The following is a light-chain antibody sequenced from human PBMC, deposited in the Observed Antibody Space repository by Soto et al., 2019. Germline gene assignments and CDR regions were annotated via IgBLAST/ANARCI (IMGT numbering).Light chain of an antibody. CDR1: SSDVGGYNY. V-gene: IGLV2-14*01. CDR2: DVS. CDR3: SSYTSSSTLDV. J-gene: IGLJ1*01. Sequence: SVLTQPAPGSGSPGQSITLSRTGTSSDVGGYNYVSWYQQHPGKAPKLMIYDVSNRPSGVSNRFSGSKSGNTASLTISGLQAEDEADYYCSSYTSSSTLDVFGTGTKVTVL.